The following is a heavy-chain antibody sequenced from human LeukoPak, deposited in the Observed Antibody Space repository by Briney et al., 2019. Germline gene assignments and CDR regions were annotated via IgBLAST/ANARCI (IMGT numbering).Heavy chain of an antibody. CDR2: IYTSGST. CDR3: ARGRTPWALNWGGDCYSGPYFDY. J-gene: IGHJ4*02. D-gene: IGHD2-21*02. CDR1: GGSISSGSYY. V-gene: IGHV4-61*02. Sequence: SQTLSLTCTVSGGSISSGSYYWSWIRQPAGKGLEWIGRIYTSGSTNYNPSLKSRVTISVDTSKNQFSLKLSSVTAADTAVYYCARGRTPWALNWGGDCYSGPYFDYWGQGTLVTVSS.